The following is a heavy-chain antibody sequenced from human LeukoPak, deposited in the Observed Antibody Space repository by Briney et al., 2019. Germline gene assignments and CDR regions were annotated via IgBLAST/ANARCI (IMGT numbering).Heavy chain of an antibody. CDR3: ARVGPYMIVASDY. CDR1: GGSISSSSYY. V-gene: IGHV4-39*07. CDR2: IYYSGST. Sequence: SETLSLTCTVSGGSISSSSYYWGWIRQPPGKGLEWIGSIYYSGSTYYNPSLKSRVTISVDTSKNQFSLKPSSVTAAGTAVYYCARVGPYMIVASDYWGQGTLVTVSS. D-gene: IGHD3-22*01. J-gene: IGHJ4*02.